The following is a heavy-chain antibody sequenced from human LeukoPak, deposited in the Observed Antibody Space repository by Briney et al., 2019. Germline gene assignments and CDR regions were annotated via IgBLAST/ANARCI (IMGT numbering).Heavy chain of an antibody. CDR3: ARVGYYDSSGTDAFDI. D-gene: IGHD3-22*01. CDR2: ISSSSSYI. J-gene: IGHJ3*02. Sequence: GGSLRLSCAASGFTFSSHGMSWVRQAPGKGLEWVSSISSSSSYIYYADSVKGRFTISRDNAKNSLYPQMNSLRAEDTAVYYCARVGYYDSSGTDAFDIWGQGTMVTVSS. CDR1: GFTFSSHG. V-gene: IGHV3-21*01.